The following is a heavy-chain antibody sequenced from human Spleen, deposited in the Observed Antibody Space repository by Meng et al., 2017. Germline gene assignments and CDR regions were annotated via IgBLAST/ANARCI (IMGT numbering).Heavy chain of an antibody. V-gene: IGHV3-30-3*01. CDR2: VSHYGDSD. CDR1: GFSLSDYY. Sequence: VQLVEFGGGLVQPGGSLRLSCAASGFSLSDYYMDWVRQAPGKGLEWVATVSHYGDSDCTADSVRGRFFISRDNSKNTVYLQMTRLRPEDTAVYYCARWNGNTAYDYWGQGTLVTVSS. CDR3: ARWNGNTAYDY. J-gene: IGHJ4*02. D-gene: IGHD1/OR15-1a*01.